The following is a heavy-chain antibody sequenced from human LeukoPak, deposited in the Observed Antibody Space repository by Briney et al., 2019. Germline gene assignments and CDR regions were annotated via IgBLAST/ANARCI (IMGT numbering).Heavy chain of an antibody. CDR1: GGSISSSSYY. V-gene: IGHV3-21*01. J-gene: IGHJ6*03. CDR2: ISSSDSYI. D-gene: IGHD3-22*01. CDR3: ARDTYYYDSSGVYYYYYMDV. Sequence: ETLSLTCTVSGGSISSSSYYWGWVRQAPGKGLEWVSSISSSDSYIYYADSVKGRFTISRDNAKNSLYLQMNSLRAEDTAVYYCARDTYYYDSSGVYYYYYMDVWGNGTTVTVSS.